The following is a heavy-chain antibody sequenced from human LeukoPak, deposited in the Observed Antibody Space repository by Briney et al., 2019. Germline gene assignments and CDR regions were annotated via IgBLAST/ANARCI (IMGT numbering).Heavy chain of an antibody. CDR2: ISAYNGNT. V-gene: IGHV1-18*01. CDR3: ARDVDKYCSGGSCYPNYGMDV. J-gene: IGHJ6*02. CDR1: GYTFTSYG. D-gene: IGHD2-15*01. Sequence: ASVKVSCKASGYTFTSYGISWARQAPGQGLEWMGWISAYNGNTNYAQKLQGRVTMTTDTSTSTAYMELRSLRSDDTAVYYCARDVDKYCSGGSCYPNYGMDVWGQGTTVTVSS.